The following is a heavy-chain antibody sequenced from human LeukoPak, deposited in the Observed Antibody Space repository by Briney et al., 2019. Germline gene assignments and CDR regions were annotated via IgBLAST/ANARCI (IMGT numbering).Heavy chain of an antibody. Sequence: GGSLRLSCVASGFTFSSYAMSWVRQAPGKGLEWVSAISGSGGSTYYADSVKGRFTISRDNSKNTLYLQMNSLRAEDTAVYYCAKERMITFGGVIVYDYWGQGTLVTVSS. D-gene: IGHD3-16*02. V-gene: IGHV3-23*01. CDR1: GFTFSSYA. CDR3: AKERMITFGGVIVYDY. J-gene: IGHJ4*02. CDR2: ISGSGGST.